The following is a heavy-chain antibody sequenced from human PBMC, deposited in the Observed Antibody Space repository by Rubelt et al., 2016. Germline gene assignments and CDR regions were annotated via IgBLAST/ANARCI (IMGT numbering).Heavy chain of an antibody. D-gene: IGHD5-24*01. V-gene: IGHV3-66*02. J-gene: IGHJ4*02. CDR3: ARRDGYTIDY. CDR2: GGST. Sequence: GGSTYYADSVKGRFTISRDNSKNTLYLQMNSLRAEDTAVYYCARRDGYTIDYWGQGTLVTVSS.